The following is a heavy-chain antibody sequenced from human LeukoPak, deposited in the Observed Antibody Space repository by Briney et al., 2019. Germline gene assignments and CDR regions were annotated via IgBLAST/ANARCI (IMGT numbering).Heavy chain of an antibody. CDR3: ARRSGSYYEWYFDL. CDR1: GYSISSGYY. V-gene: IGHV4-38-2*01. CDR2: IYHSGST. J-gene: IGHJ2*01. D-gene: IGHD1-26*01. Sequence: SETLSLTCVVSGYSISSGYYWGWIRQPPGKGLEWIGSIYHSGSTYYNPSLKSRVTISVDTSKNQFSLKLSSVTAADTAVYYCARRSGSYYEWYFDLWGRGTLVTVSS.